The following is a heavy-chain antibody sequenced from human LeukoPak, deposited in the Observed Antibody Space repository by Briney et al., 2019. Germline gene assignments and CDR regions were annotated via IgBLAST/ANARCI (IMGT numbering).Heavy chain of an antibody. CDR1: GGSISSYY. CDR2: IYTSGST. V-gene: IGHV4-4*07. J-gene: IGHJ4*02. CDR3: ARGPVSYNWNYGLFDY. D-gene: IGHD1-7*01. Sequence: PSETLSLTCTVSGGSISSYYWSWIRQPAGKGLEWIGRIYTSGSTNYNPSLKSRVTISVDTSKNQFSLKLSSVTAADTAVYYCARGPVSYNWNYGLFDYWGQGTLVTVSS.